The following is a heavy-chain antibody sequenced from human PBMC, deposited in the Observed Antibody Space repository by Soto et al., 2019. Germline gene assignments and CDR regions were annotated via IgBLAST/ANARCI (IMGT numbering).Heavy chain of an antibody. D-gene: IGHD6-13*01. J-gene: IGHJ1*01. CDR2: ISGSGAGT. V-gene: IGHV3-23*01. Sequence: EVQLLESGGGLVQPGGSLRLSCAASGFTFSSYAMSWVRQAPGKGLEWVSDISGSGAGTYYADSVKGRFTISRDSSKNTRYLRMNSLSAEDTAVYFCATARYCSSFTPNEFFQHWGQGTLVTVSS. CDR3: ATARYCSSFTPNEFFQH. CDR1: GFTFSSYA.